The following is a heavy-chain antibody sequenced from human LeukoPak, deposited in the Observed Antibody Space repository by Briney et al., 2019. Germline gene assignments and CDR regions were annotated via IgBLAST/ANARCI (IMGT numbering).Heavy chain of an antibody. D-gene: IGHD3-16*01. Sequence: GGSLRLSCAASGFTFSSYGMHWVRQAPGKGLEWVAFIRYDGRNKYYADSVKGRFTISRDNAKNSLYLQMNSLRAEDTAVYYCATERAGERPRPLLSYYYMDVWGKGTTVTISS. J-gene: IGHJ6*03. CDR1: GFTFSSYG. V-gene: IGHV3-30*02. CDR2: IRYDGRNK. CDR3: ATERAGERPRPLLSYYYMDV.